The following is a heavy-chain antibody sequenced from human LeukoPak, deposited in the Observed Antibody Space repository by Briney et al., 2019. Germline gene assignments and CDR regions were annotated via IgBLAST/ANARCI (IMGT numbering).Heavy chain of an antibody. CDR3: TRDQTPYY. Sequence: SLRLSYTASGFTFGDYAMTWVRQAPGKGLEWVGFIRSKIYGGTPEYAASVKGRFTISRDDSKGIAYLQMDSLKTEDTAVYYCTRDQTPYYWGQGTLVTVSS. CDR2: IRSKIYGGTP. V-gene: IGHV3-49*04. J-gene: IGHJ4*02. CDR1: GFTFGDYA.